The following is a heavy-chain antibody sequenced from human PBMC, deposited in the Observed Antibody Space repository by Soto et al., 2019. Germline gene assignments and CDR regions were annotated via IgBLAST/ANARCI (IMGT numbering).Heavy chain of an antibody. V-gene: IGHV3-30-3*01. J-gene: IGHJ4*02. D-gene: IGHD6-19*01. CDR3: ARVSIAVAGIAYYFDY. Sequence: QVQLVESGGGVVQPGRSLRLSCAASGFSFSSCAMHWVRQAPGKGLEWVAVVSHDGSNKYYADSVKGRVTISRDNSINTVYLQMNSLRAADTAVYYCARVSIAVAGIAYYFDYWGQGTLVTVSS. CDR1: GFSFSSCA. CDR2: VSHDGSNK.